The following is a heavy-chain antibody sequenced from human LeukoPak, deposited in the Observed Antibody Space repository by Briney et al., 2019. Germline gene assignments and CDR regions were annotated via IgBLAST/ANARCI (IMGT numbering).Heavy chain of an antibody. Sequence: SETLSLTCTVSGGSISSYYWSWIRQPPGKGLEWIGYINYSGSTNYNPSLKSRVTISLDTSKNQFSLKLNSVTAADTAVYYCVREGAAPMYYYYMDVWGKGTTVTVSS. V-gene: IGHV4-59*01. CDR3: VREGAAPMYYYYMDV. CDR2: INYSGST. J-gene: IGHJ6*03. CDR1: GGSISSYY. D-gene: IGHD2-2*01.